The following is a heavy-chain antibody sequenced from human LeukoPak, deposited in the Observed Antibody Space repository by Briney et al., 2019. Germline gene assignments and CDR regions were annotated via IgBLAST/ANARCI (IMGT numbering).Heavy chain of an antibody. V-gene: IGHV3-7*01. CDR1: GFGFSSYW. Sequence: GGSLRLSCAASGFGFSSYWMNWVRQAPGKGMEWVANINQDGSEKYYEDSMKSRFTISRDNAKNSLHLQMNSLRAEDTAVYYCARDRVWTVLYWGQGTLVTVSS. D-gene: IGHD6-13*01. J-gene: IGHJ4*02. CDR2: INQDGSEK. CDR3: ARDRVWTVLY.